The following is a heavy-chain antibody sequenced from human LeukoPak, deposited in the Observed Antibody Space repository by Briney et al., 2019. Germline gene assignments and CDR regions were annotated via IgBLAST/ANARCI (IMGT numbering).Heavy chain of an antibody. Sequence: PSETLSLTCTVSSGSISSYYWSWIRQPPGKGLEWIGYIFYSGSTNYNPSLKSRVTISLDTSKNQFSLKLNSVTAADTAVYYCAREAASSSWFYYYAMDVWGQGTTVTVSS. J-gene: IGHJ6*02. V-gene: IGHV4-59*01. CDR2: IFYSGST. CDR1: SGSISSYY. D-gene: IGHD6-13*01. CDR3: AREAASSSWFYYYAMDV.